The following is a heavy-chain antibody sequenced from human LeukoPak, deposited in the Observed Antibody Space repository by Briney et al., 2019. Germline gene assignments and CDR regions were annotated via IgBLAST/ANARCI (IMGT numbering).Heavy chain of an antibody. J-gene: IGHJ4*02. D-gene: IGHD3-9*01. CDR1: GFTFSDYY. V-gene: IGHV3-11*01. CDR2: ISSSGSTI. CDR3: ASSRYFDCFDY. Sequence: GGSLRLSCAASGFTFSDYYMSWIRQAPGKGLERVSYISSSGSTIYYADSVKGRFTISRDNAKNSLYLQMNSLRAEDTAVYYCASSRYFDCFDYWGQGTLVTVSS.